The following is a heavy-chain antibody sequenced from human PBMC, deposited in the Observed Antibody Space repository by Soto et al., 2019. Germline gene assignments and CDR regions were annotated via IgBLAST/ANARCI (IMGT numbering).Heavy chain of an antibody. J-gene: IGHJ6*02. Sequence: QVQLVESGGGVVQPERSQRLSCTASKFTFASYVMHWVGQAPGEGLEWVALISFDGTNKYYADSVKGRFTISRDNSKNTMYLQMNSLRPEDTAVYYCAREMIPMIMGGMSAMDVWGQGTTVTVS. D-gene: IGHD3-22*01. V-gene: IGHV3-30*04. CDR2: ISFDGTNK. CDR1: KFTFASYV. CDR3: AREMIPMIMGGMSAMDV.